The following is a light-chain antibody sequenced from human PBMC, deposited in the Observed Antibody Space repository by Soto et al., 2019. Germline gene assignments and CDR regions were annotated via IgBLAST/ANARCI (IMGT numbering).Light chain of an antibody. J-gene: IGLJ1*01. Sequence: QSALTQPASVSGPPGQSITISCTGTSSDVGGYNYVSWYQQHPGKAPKLMIYDVSNRPSGVSNRFSDSKSGNTASLTISGLQAEDEADYYCSSYTSSSTLNVFGTGTKVTVL. CDR2: DVS. CDR1: SSDVGGYNY. V-gene: IGLV2-14*01. CDR3: SSYTSSSTLNV.